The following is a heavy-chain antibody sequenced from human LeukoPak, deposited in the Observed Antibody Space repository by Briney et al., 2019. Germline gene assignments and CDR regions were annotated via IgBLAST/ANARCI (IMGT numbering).Heavy chain of an antibody. CDR2: ITGSGGST. CDR3: AKGWYYYGSGSYVFDY. Sequence: PGGSLRLSCAASGFTFSNYAMNWVRQAPGKGLEWVSAITGSGGSTFYADSVKGRFTISRDNSKNTLYLQMNSLRAEDSAVYYCAKGWYYYGSGSYVFDYWGQGTLVTVSP. D-gene: IGHD3-10*01. J-gene: IGHJ4*02. CDR1: GFTFSNYA. V-gene: IGHV3-23*01.